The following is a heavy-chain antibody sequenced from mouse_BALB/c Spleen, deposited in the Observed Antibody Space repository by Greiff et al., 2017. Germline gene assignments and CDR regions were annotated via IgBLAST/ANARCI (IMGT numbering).Heavy chain of an antibody. CDR2: IYPYNGGT. CDR3: ARTSAIYGNWYFDV. J-gene: IGHJ1*01. V-gene: IGHV1S29*02. Sequence: EVQLQQSGPELVKPGASVKISCKASGYTFTDYNMHWVKQSHGKSLEWIGYIYPYNGGTGYNQKFKSKATLTVDNSSSTAYMELRSLTSEDSAVYYCARTSAIYGNWYFDVWGAGTTVTVSS. D-gene: IGHD1-1*01. CDR1: GYTFTDYN.